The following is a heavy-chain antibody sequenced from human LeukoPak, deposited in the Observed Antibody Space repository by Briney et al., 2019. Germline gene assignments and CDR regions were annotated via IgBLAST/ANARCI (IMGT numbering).Heavy chain of an antibody. D-gene: IGHD3-10*01. CDR3: AKGGPHYGSGSYYAFDY. J-gene: IGHJ4*02. V-gene: IGHV3-21*01. Sequence: GGSLRLSCAASGFTFSTHTTNWVRQVPGKGLEWVSSISGSSSYILYADSVKGRFTISRDNTRNSLYLQMKSLRAEDTAVYYCAKGGPHYGSGSYYAFDYWGQGTLVTVSS. CDR2: ISGSSSYI. CDR1: GFTFSTHT.